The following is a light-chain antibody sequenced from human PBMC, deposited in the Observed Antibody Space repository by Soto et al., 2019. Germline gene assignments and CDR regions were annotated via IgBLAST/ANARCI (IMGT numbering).Light chain of an antibody. Sequence: EIVLTQSPGTLSLSPGERATLSCRASQSVSSNFLAWFQQKPGQAPRLLIYGASSRATGIPDRFSGSGSGTDFTLTISRLESEDCAVYYCQQYGSSPPWTFGQGTKVEIK. V-gene: IGKV3-20*01. CDR1: QSVSSNF. J-gene: IGKJ1*01. CDR2: GAS. CDR3: QQYGSSPPWT.